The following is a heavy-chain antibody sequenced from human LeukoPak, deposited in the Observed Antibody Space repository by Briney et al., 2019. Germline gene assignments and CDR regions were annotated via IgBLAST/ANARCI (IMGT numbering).Heavy chain of an antibody. D-gene: IGHD6-13*01. CDR3: ASGYSMDY. J-gene: IGHJ4*02. CDR1: GFTFSSYS. V-gene: IGHV3-48*01. Sequence: PGGSLRLPCAASGFTFSSYSMNWARQAPGKGLEWVSYISSSSSTIYYADSVKGRFTISRDNAKNSLYLQMNSLRAEDTAVYYCASGYSMDYWGQGTLVTVSS. CDR2: ISSSSSTI.